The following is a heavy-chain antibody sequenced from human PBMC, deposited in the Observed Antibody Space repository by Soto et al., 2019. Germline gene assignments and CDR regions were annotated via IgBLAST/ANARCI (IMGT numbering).Heavy chain of an antibody. CDR3: ASANYYILTGYEYYYYYGMDV. Sequence: ASVKVSCKASGDNFTGYYMHWVRQAPGQGLEWMGWINPNSGGTNYAQKFQGRATMTRDTSISTAYMQLSRLRSDDTAVYYCASANYYILTGYEYYYYYGMDVWGQGTTVTVSS. CDR1: GDNFTGYY. CDR2: INPNSGGT. J-gene: IGHJ6*02. D-gene: IGHD3-9*01. V-gene: IGHV1-2*02.